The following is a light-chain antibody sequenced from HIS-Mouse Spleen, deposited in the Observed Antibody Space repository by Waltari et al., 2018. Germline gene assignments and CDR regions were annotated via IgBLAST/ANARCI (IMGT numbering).Light chain of an antibody. V-gene: IGLV2-11*01. CDR2: DVS. J-gene: IGLJ3*02. CDR1: SRDVGGYTY. Sequence: QSALTQPRPVSGSPGQSVPISCTGTSRDVGGYTYVSWYQQHPGKAPKLMIYDVSKRPSGVPDRFSGSKSGNTASLTISGLQAEDEADYYCCSYAGSYTWVFGGGTKLTVL. CDR3: CSYAGSYTWV.